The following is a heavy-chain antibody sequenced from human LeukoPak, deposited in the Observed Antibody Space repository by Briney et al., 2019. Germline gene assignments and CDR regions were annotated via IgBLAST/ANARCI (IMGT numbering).Heavy chain of an antibody. CDR1: GGSISTYY. Sequence: PSETLSLTCTASGGSISTYYWSWIRQPPGKGLEWIAHIYYRGSTNYNPSLKSRVTISVDTSKNQLSLKLSSVTAADTAVYYCARAAVAGFFDYWDQGTLVTVSS. CDR3: ARAAVAGFFDY. D-gene: IGHD6-19*01. V-gene: IGHV4-59*01. J-gene: IGHJ4*02. CDR2: IYYRGST.